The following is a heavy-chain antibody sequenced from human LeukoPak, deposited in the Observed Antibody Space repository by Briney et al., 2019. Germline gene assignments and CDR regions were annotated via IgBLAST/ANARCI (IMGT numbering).Heavy chain of an antibody. CDR2: INHSGST. CDR3: ARGPKGRPPVGY. D-gene: IGHD3-10*01. CDR1: GGSISSGSYY. Sequence: SETLSLTCTVSGGSISSGSYYWSWIRQPPGKGLEWIGEINHSGSTNYNPSLKSRVTISVDTSKNQFSLKLSSVTAADTAVYYCARGPKGRPPVGYWGQGTLVTVSS. J-gene: IGHJ4*02. V-gene: IGHV4-39*07.